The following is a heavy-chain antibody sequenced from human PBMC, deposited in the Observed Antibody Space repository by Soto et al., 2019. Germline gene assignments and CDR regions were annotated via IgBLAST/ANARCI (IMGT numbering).Heavy chain of an antibody. J-gene: IGHJ5*02. Sequence: SLRLSCAASGFTVSNTYMTWVRQPPGKGLECVSVIYTAGGTNYADSVKGRFIISRDNSKNELYLQMNSLRAEDTAVYYCARALPVAKGGFDPWGQGTLVTVSS. CDR1: GFTVSNTY. CDR3: ARALPVAKGGFDP. V-gene: IGHV3-53*01. CDR2: IYTAGGT. D-gene: IGHD2-2*01.